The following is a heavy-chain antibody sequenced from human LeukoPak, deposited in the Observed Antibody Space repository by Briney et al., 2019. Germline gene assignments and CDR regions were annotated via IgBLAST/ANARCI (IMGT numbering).Heavy chain of an antibody. CDR2: INHSGST. J-gene: IGHJ4*02. CDR1: GGSFSGYY. CDR3: ARGTLTSGAGDY. V-gene: IGHV4-34*01. Sequence: SETLSLTCAVYGGSFSGYYWSWIRQPPGKGLEWIGEINHSGSTNYNPSLKSRVTISVDTSKNQFSLKLSSVTAADTAVYYCARGTLTSGAGDYWGQGTPVTVSS. D-gene: IGHD2-8*02.